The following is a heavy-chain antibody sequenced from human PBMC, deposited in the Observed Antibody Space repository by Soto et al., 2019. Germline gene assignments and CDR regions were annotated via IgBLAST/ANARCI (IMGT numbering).Heavy chain of an antibody. V-gene: IGHV3-73*01. CDR1: GFIFSGSA. Sequence: GGSLRLSCAASGFIFSGSAIHWVRQASGKGLEWVGRIRSRANNFATSSAASVKGRFTFSRDDSKNTAYLQMNTLKPEDTAVYYCARGQGAAIGDYYYHGMDVWGQGTTVTVSS. CDR3: ARGQGAAIGDYYYHGMDV. D-gene: IGHD2-2*02. CDR2: IRSRANNFAT. J-gene: IGHJ6*02.